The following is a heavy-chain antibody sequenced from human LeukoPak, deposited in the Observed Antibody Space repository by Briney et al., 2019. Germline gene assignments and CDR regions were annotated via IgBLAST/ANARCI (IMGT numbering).Heavy chain of an antibody. V-gene: IGHV3-11*05. Sequence: KPGGSLRLSCAASGFTFSDYYMSWIRQAPGKGLEGVSYISSSSSYTNYADSVKGRFTISRDNAKNSLYLQMNSLRAEDTAVYYCARVRLVVPAATPLDYWGQGTLVTVSS. CDR1: GFTFSDYY. D-gene: IGHD2-2*01. J-gene: IGHJ4*02. CDR2: ISSSSSYT. CDR3: ARVRLVVPAATPLDY.